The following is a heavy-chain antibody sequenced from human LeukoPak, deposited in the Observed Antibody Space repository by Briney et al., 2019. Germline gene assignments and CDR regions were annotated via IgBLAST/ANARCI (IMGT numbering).Heavy chain of an antibody. V-gene: IGHV1-2*02. D-gene: IGHD3-9*01. CDR3: ARALRYFDWYTNY. CDR1: GYTFTGYY. Sequence: ASVKVSCKASGYTFTGYYMHWVRQAPGQGGEWMGGINPNSGGKNYVQKFQGRVTMNRDTAIRTAYMEVRRLRCGGTAVYYCARALRYFDWYTNYCGQGTLVTVSS. CDR2: INPNSGGK. J-gene: IGHJ4*02.